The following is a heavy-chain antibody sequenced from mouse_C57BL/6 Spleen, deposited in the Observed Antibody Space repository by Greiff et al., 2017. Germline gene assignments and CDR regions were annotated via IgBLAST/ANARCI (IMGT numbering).Heavy chain of an antibody. CDR3: ASWDGYFDV. J-gene: IGHJ1*03. D-gene: IGHD4-1*01. CDR1: GYTFTSYW. CDR2: LYPSDSET. Sequence: QVQLQQPGAELVRPGSSVKLSCKASGYTFTSYWMDWVKQRPGQGLEWIGNLYPSDSETHYNQKFKDKATLTVDNSSSTAYMQLSSLTSEDSAVYYCASWDGYFDVWGTGTTVTVSS. V-gene: IGHV1-61*01.